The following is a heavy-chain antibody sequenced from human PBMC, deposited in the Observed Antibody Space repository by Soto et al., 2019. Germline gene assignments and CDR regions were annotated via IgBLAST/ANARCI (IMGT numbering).Heavy chain of an antibody. V-gene: IGHV4-4*07. CDR2: IYTSGST. J-gene: IGHJ6*02. CDR1: GGSISIYY. CDR3: ARVRSLGQPWGMDV. Sequence: SETLSLTCTVSGGSISIYYWSWIRQPAGKGLEWIGRIYTSGSTNYNPSLKSRVTMSVDTSKNQFSLKLSSVTAADTAVYYCARVRSLGQPWGMDVWGQGTTVTVSS. D-gene: IGHD1-26*01.